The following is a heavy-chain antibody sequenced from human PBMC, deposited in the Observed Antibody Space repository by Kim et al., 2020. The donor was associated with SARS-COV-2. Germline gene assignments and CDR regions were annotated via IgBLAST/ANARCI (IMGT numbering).Heavy chain of an antibody. J-gene: IGHJ3*02. V-gene: IGHV4-39*01. CDR3: ARHAPDILIAVAGTGAFDI. D-gene: IGHD6-19*01. Sequence: SGVTISVDTSKNQFSLKLSSVTAADTAVYYCARHAPDILIAVAGTGAFDIWGQGTMVTVSS.